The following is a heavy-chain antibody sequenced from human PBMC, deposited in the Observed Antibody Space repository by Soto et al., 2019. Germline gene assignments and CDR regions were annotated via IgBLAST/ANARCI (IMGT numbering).Heavy chain of an antibody. V-gene: IGHV3-23*01. J-gene: IGHJ4*02. D-gene: IGHD3-3*01. CDR2: ISGSGGST. Sequence: GGSLRLSCAASGFTFSSYAMSWVREAPVNGLEWVSAISGSGGSTYCADSVKGRFTISRDNSKNTLYLQMNSLRAEDTAVYYCAKHVLRFLEWLLLDFDYWGQGTLVTVSS. CDR3: AKHVLRFLEWLLLDFDY. CDR1: GFTFSSYA.